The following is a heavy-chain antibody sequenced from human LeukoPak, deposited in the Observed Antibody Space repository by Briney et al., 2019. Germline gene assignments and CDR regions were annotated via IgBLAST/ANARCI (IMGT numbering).Heavy chain of an antibody. V-gene: IGHV3-23*01. CDR1: GFTFSSYA. J-gene: IGHJ3*02. Sequence: GGSLRLSCAASGFTFSSYAMSWVRQAPGKGLEWVSAISGSGGSTYYADSVKGRFTISRDNSKNTLYLQMNSLRAEDTAVYYCAKCEGIVGALPTAMDAFDIWGQGTMVTVPS. CDR2: ISGSGGST. CDR3: AKCEGIVGALPTAMDAFDI. D-gene: IGHD1-26*01.